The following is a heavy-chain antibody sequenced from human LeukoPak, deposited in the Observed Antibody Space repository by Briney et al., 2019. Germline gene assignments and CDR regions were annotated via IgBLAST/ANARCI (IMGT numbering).Heavy chain of an antibody. V-gene: IGHV4-59*01. CDR1: GGSISSYY. Sequence: SETLSLTCTVSGGSISSYYWSWIRQPPGKGLEWIVYIYYSGSTNYIPSLKSRVTISVDTSKNQFSLKLSSVTAADTAVYYCARAGDGYKLPIFFDYWGQGTLVTVSS. CDR2: IYYSGST. CDR3: ARAGDGYKLPIFFDY. J-gene: IGHJ4*02. D-gene: IGHD5-24*01.